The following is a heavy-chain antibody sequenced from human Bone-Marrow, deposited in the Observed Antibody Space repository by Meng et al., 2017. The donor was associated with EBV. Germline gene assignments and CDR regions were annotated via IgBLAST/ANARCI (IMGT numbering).Heavy chain of an antibody. CDR1: GFSLSTSGVG. J-gene: IGHJ4*02. CDR3: AHTRIAAAGTADY. D-gene: IGHD6-13*01. CDR2: IYWDDDT. Sequence: LKEVRDITVKPKQTRTLPSTFPGFSLSTSGVGVGWNRQPPGKALEWLALIYWDDDTRYSPSLKSRLTITKDTSKNQVVLTMTNMDPVDTATYYCAHTRIAAAGTADYWGQGTLVTVSS. V-gene: IGHV2-5*02.